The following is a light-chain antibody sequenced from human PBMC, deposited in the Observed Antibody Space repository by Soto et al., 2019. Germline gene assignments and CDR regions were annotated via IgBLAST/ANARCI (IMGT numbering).Light chain of an antibody. CDR3: NSYAGSNNFVV. CDR1: SNDVAGYNF. V-gene: IGLV2-8*01. J-gene: IGLJ2*01. Sequence: QSALTQPPSASGSPGQSVTISCTGTSNDVAGYNFVSWYKQHPGKAPKLIIYDVSKRPSGVADRFSGSKSGNTASLTVSGLQAEDEADYYCNSYAGSNNFVVFGGGTKLTVL. CDR2: DVS.